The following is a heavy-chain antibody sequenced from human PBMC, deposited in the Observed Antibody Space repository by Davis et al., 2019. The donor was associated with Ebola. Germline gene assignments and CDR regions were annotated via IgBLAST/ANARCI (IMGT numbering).Heavy chain of an antibody. D-gene: IGHD3-10*01. CDR1: AYTFTSYY. CDR3: ARDYYGSGSYSNIDY. CDR2: INPSGGST. Sequence: ASAMVSCYASAYTFTSYYMHWVRQPPGQGLEWMVIINPSGGSTSYAQKFQGRVTMTRDTSTSTVYMELSSLRSEDTAVYYCARDYYGSGSYSNIDYWGQGTLVTVSS. J-gene: IGHJ4*02. V-gene: IGHV1-46*01.